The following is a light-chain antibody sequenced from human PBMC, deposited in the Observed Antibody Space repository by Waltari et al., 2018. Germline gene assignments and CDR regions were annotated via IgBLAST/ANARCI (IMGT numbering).Light chain of an antibody. CDR2: GAS. J-gene: IGKJ2*01. CDR1: QSVSTRY. V-gene: IGKV3-20*01. CDR3: QEYASLQGT. Sequence: EIVLTQSPGILSLSPVERATLSCRASQSVSTRYVAWYQHKPGQAPRLLIYGASRRATGLPDRFSGSWSGTDFTLTIGSLEPEDFAVYYCQEYASLQGTFGQGTKLEIK.